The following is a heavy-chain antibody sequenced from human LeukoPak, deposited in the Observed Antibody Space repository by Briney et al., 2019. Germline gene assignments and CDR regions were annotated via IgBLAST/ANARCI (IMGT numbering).Heavy chain of an antibody. Sequence: GGSLRLSCAASGFTFSSYGMHWVRQAPGKGLEWVAVISYDGSNKYYADSVKGRFTISRDNSKNTLYLQMNSLRAEDTAVYYCAKDVWYYDSSGSDYWGQGTLVTVSS. CDR2: ISYDGSNK. J-gene: IGHJ4*02. D-gene: IGHD3-22*01. CDR1: GFTFSSYG. V-gene: IGHV3-30*18. CDR3: AKDVWYYDSSGSDY.